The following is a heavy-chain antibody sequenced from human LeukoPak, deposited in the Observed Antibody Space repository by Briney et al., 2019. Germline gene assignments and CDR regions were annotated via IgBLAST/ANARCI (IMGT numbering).Heavy chain of an antibody. Sequence: ASVKVSCKASGYTFTSYGISWVRQAPGQGLEWMGWISAYNGNTNYAQKLQGRVTMTTDTSTSTAYMELSSLRSEDTAVYYCARVHTMVRGVIVPNWFDPWGQGTLVTVSS. CDR1: GYTFTSYG. J-gene: IGHJ5*02. CDR3: ARVHTMVRGVIVPNWFDP. V-gene: IGHV1-18*04. CDR2: ISAYNGNT. D-gene: IGHD3-10*01.